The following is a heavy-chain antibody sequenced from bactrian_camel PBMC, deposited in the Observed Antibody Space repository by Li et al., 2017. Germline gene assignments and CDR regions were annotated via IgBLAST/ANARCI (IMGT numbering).Heavy chain of an antibody. CDR3: AAVHGPCERNALPYHY. J-gene: IGHJ4*01. V-gene: IGHV3S63*01. CDR2: IYIGGSST. D-gene: IGHD5*01. Sequence: HVQLVESGGGFVQVGGSLRLSCTSSGLTWHDYAMGWFRRAPGKEREGVAAIYIGGSSTVYADSVKGRFTISRDSAKNAVFLEMNSLKPEDTAMYYCAAVHGPCERNALPYHYWGQGTQVTVS. CDR1: GLTWHDYA.